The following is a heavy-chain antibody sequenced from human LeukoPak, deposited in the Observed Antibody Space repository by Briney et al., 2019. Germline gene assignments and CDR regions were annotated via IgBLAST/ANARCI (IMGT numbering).Heavy chain of an antibody. V-gene: IGHV3-64D*09. D-gene: IGHD1-26*01. J-gene: IGHJ4*02. CDR2: INDNGGRT. Sequence: GGALRLSCSPPGLTPSRHAMHWARQAPRKRLEYVSGINDNGGRTHYGDSVKGRFSNSRDNSKNTLHLQMSTLRAEDTALYYCVKDVGGSYAFDYWGQGILVTVAS. CDR3: VKDVGGSYAFDY. CDR1: GLTPSRHA.